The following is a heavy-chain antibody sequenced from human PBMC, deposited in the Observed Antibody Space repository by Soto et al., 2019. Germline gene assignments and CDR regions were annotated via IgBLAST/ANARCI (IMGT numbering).Heavy chain of an antibody. CDR2: ISAYNGNT. CDR1: GYTFTSYG. CDR3: ARDRGSSWYFSREEEFHY. D-gene: IGHD6-13*01. J-gene: IGHJ4*02. Sequence: ASVKVSCKASGYTFTSYGISWVRQAPGQGLEWMGWISAYNGNTNYAQKLQGRVTMTTDTSTSTAYMELRSLRSDDTAVYYCARDRGSSWYFSREEEFHYWGQGTLVTVSS. V-gene: IGHV1-18*01.